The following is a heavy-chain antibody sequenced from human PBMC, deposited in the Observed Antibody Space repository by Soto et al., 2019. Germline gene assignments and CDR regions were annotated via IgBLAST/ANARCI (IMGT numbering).Heavy chain of an antibody. CDR1: GLRFSNYA. CDR2: ISVSGGWT. V-gene: IGHV3-23*01. D-gene: IGHD6-13*01. CDR3: AKDRASSWEGPS. Sequence: GFLSGSCVAAGLRFSNYAMSWVRQAPGKGLEWVSAISVSGGWTYYADSVKGRFTIPRDNSKNTLYLQMSSLRAEDTAVYDCAKDRASSWEGPSWCQGTLVTLSS. J-gene: IGHJ4*02.